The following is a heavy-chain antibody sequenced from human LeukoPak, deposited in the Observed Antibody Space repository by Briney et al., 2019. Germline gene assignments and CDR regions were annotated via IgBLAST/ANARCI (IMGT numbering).Heavy chain of an antibody. CDR3: AREISYYDSSGYYYDY. D-gene: IGHD3-22*01. CDR2: IRYDGSNK. Sequence: GGSLRLSCAASGFTFSSYGMHWVRQAPGKGLEWVAFIRYDGSNKYYADSVKGRFTISRDNSKNTLYLQMNSLRAEDTAVYYCAREISYYDSSGYYYDYXGQXTLXXVSS. J-gene: IGHJ4*02. CDR1: GFTFSSYG. V-gene: IGHV3-30*02.